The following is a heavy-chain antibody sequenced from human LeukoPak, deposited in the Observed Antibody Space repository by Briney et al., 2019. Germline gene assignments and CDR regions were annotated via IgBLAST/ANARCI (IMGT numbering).Heavy chain of an antibody. CDR1: GYTFTSYY. V-gene: IGHV1-46*01. J-gene: IGHJ6*03. D-gene: IGHD6-13*01. CDR2: INPSGGST. Sequence: ASVKVSCKASGYTFTSYYMHWVRQAAGQGLECMGIINPSGGSTSYAQKFQGRVTMTRDMSTSTVYMELSSLRSEDTAVYYCARDPIAAAGTGPNYYYYYYMDVWGKGTTVTVSS. CDR3: ARDPIAAAGTGPNYYYYYYMDV.